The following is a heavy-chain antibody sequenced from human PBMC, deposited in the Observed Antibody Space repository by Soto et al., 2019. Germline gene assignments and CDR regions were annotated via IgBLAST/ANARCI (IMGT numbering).Heavy chain of an antibody. V-gene: IGHV3-53*01. D-gene: IGHD5-18*01. CDR3: ARAREPEYSSAIVFDI. CDR2: IYSAGST. J-gene: IGHJ4*02. Sequence: GGSLRLSCAASGLTVSSSYMSWVHQAPGKGLQWVSVIYSAGSTYYANSVKGRFTISRDISTNMVYLQMSSLTDEDTAVYYCARAREPEYSSAIVFDIWGQGALVTVSS. CDR1: GLTVSSSY.